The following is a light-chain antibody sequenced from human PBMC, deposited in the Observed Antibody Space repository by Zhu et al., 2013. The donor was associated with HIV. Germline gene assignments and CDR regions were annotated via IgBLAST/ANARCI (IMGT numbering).Light chain of an antibody. V-gene: IGKV1-39*01. Sequence: QMTQSPSSLSASVGDSVTFPCRASQAIGTYLNWYQHKPGIAPKLLIYGASTLQSGVPSRFSGSGSGTDFTLTISNLHPEDFATYYCQQSFSTPQTFGQGTKLEI. CDR2: GAS. CDR1: QAIGTY. J-gene: IGKJ2*01. CDR3: QQSFSTPQT.